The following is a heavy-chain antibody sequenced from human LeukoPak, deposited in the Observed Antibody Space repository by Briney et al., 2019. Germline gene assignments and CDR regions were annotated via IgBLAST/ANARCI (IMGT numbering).Heavy chain of an antibody. CDR1: GFTFSSYS. Sequence: GGSLRLSCAASGFTFSSYSMNWVRQAPGKGLEWVSSISSSSSFIYYADSVKGRFTISRDNAKNSLYLQMNSLRAEDTAVYYCVSMYYYGSGSYLSRNYYFDYWGQGTLVTVSS. J-gene: IGHJ4*02. D-gene: IGHD3-10*01. V-gene: IGHV3-21*01. CDR2: ISSSSSFI. CDR3: VSMYYYGSGSYLSRNYYFDY.